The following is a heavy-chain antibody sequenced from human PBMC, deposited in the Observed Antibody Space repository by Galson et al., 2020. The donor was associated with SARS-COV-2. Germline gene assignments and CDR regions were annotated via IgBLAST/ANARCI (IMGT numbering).Heavy chain of an antibody. CDR2: IYYSGST. J-gene: IGHJ6*02. D-gene: IGHD3-10*01. CDR3: ARHNPTFYGSGGLYYCGMDV. Sequence: SETLSLTCTVSGGSISSSSYYWGWIRQPPGKGLEWIGSIYYSGSTYYNPSLKSRVTISVDTSKNQFSLKLSSVAAADTAVYYCARHNPTFYGSGGLYYCGMDVWGHGTTVTVSS. V-gene: IGHV4-39*01. CDR1: GGSISSSSYY.